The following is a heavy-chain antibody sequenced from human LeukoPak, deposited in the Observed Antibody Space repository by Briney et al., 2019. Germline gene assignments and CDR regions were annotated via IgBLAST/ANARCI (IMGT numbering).Heavy chain of an antibody. CDR3: ARENYYGSGSYSVDY. V-gene: IGHV4-34*01. D-gene: IGHD3-10*01. Sequence: PSETLSLTCAVYGGSFSGYYWSWIRQPPGKGLEWIGEINHSGSTNYNPSLKSRVTISVDTSKNQFSLKLSSVTAADTAVYYCARENYYGSGSYSVDYWGQGTLVTVSS. J-gene: IGHJ4*02. CDR2: INHSGST. CDR1: GGSFSGYY.